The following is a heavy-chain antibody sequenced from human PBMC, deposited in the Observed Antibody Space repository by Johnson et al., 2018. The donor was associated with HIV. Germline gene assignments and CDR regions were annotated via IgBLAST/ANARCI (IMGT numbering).Heavy chain of an antibody. J-gene: IGHJ3*02. D-gene: IGHD3-3*01. Sequence: MLLVESGGALVQPGGSLRLSCAASGFPFRNYGMHWVRQAPGKGLEWVSSIGGSGTNTYYPDYMKGRFTISRDNSKNSLYLQMNSLRAEDPAVYYCAKDLGDFWSGYYFDIWGQGTMVTVSS. CDR3: AKDLGDFWSGYYFDI. CDR2: IGGSGTNT. V-gene: IGHV3-23*04. CDR1: GFPFRNYG.